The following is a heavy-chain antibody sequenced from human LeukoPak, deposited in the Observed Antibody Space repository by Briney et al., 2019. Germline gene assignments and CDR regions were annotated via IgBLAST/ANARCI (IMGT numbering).Heavy chain of an antibody. J-gene: IGHJ4*02. CDR1: GFIFSSYS. CDR2: IDSSSTYI. Sequence: PGGSLRLSCAASGFIFSSYSMSWVRQIPGKGLEWVSSIDSSSTYIYYADSMKGRFTISRDNAKYSLYLQMNSLTPEDTAVYYCARVSPNTVTTLQYFDYWGQGTLVTVSS. CDR3: ARVSPNTVTTLQYFDY. D-gene: IGHD4-17*01. V-gene: IGHV3-21*01.